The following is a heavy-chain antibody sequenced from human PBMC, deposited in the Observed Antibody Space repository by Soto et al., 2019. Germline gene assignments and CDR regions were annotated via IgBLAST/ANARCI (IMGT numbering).Heavy chain of an antibody. CDR3: ARAKDGYEFDY. D-gene: IGHD5-12*01. CDR1: GGSISSGGYY. J-gene: IGHJ4*02. V-gene: IGHV4-31*03. CDR2: IYYSGST. Sequence: SETLSLTCTVSGGSISSGGYYWSWIRQHPGKGLEWIGYIYYSGSTYYNPSLKSRVTISVDTSKNQFSLKLSPVTAADTAVYYCARAKDGYEFDYWGQGALVTVSS.